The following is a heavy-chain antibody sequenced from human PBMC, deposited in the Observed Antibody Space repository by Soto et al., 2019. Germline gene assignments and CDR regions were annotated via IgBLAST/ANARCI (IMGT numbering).Heavy chain of an antibody. CDR1: GFSFSTSAVG. V-gene: IGHV2-5*05. Sequence: QITLTESGPTLVKPTQTLTLTCTFSGFSFSTSAVGVGWIRQPPGKALEWLALIYWDDDKRYGPFLKSRLTITKHTSTNPVVLTTTNMDPVDTGTYYCAHLSWAASGTRYYFDYWGQGTLVTVSS. D-gene: IGHD6-13*01. J-gene: IGHJ4*02. CDR3: AHLSWAASGTRYYFDY. CDR2: IYWDDDK.